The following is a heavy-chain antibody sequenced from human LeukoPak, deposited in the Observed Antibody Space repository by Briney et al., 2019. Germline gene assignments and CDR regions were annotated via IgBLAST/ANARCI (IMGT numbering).Heavy chain of an antibody. CDR2: IRFDGSNI. D-gene: IGHD6-13*01. J-gene: IGHJ6*03. Sequence: PGGSLRLSCAASGFTFNKYAMHWVRQAPGKGLEWVAFIRFDGSNIYYADSVKGRFTISRDNAKNSLYLQMNSLRAEDTAVYYCARVAAAGNVYYYYYYMDVWGKGTTVTISS. V-gene: IGHV3-30*02. CDR1: GFTFNKYA. CDR3: ARVAAAGNVYYYYYYMDV.